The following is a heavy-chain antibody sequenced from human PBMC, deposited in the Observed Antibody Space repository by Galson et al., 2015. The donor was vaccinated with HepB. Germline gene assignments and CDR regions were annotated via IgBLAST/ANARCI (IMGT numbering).Heavy chain of an antibody. CDR3: ARHGSIAAAGDDAFDI. Sequence: SGAEVKKPGESLKISCKGSGYSFTSYWIGWVRQMPGKGLEWMGIIYPGDSDTRYSPSFQGQVTISADKSISTAYLQWSSLKASDTAMYYCARHGSIAAAGDDAFDIWGQGTMVTVSS. CDR1: GYSFTSYW. V-gene: IGHV5-51*01. J-gene: IGHJ3*02. D-gene: IGHD6-13*01. CDR2: IYPGDSDT.